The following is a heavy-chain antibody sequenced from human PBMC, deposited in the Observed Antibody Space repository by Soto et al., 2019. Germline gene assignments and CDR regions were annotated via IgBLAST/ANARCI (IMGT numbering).Heavy chain of an antibody. Sequence: SETLSLTCTFSCGSIISYYWSWIRQPPGKGLEWIGYIYYSGSTNYNPSLKSRVTISVDTSKNQFSLKLSSVTAADTAVYYCARVASAGLDYWGQGTLVTVSS. D-gene: IGHD6-13*01. CDR2: IYYSGST. CDR1: CGSIISYY. CDR3: ARVASAGLDY. J-gene: IGHJ4*02. V-gene: IGHV4-59*01.